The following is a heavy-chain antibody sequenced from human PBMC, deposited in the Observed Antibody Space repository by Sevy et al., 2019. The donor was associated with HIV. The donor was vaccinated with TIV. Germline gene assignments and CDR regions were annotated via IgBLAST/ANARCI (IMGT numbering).Heavy chain of an antibody. D-gene: IGHD3-10*01. V-gene: IGHV1-2*02. Sequence: ASVTVSCKASGYTFTGYYLIWVRQAPGQGLEWMGWINPDSGGTKSVEKFQGRVSMTKDTSIRTAYMEFSRLTSDDSADHFFARDRAQTISNSCLHLNYFNYGVDVWGPGTTVTVSS. J-gene: IGHJ6*02. CDR1: GYTFTGYY. CDR3: ARDRAQTISNSCLHLNYFNYGVDV. CDR2: INPDSGGT.